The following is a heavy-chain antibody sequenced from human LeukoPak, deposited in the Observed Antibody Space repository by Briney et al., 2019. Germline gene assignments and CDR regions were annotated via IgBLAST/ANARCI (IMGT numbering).Heavy chain of an antibody. J-gene: IGHJ4*02. CDR1: GGSISSYY. CDR2: IYTSGST. Sequence: SETLSLTCTVSGGSISSYYWSWIRQPPGKGLEWIGYIYTSGSTNYNSSLKSRVTISVDTSKNQFSLKLSSVTAADTAVYYCARGIAAAGTRNNFFDYWGQGTLVTVSS. D-gene: IGHD6-13*01. CDR3: ARGIAAAGTRNNFFDY. V-gene: IGHV4-4*09.